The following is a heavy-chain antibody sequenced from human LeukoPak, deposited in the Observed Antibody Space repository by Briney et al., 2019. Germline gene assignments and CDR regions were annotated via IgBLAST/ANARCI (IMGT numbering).Heavy chain of an antibody. V-gene: IGHV1-24*01. D-gene: IGHD6-13*01. J-gene: IGHJ3*02. CDR1: GYTLTELS. CDR2: FDPEDGET. Sequence: ASVKVSCKVSGYTLTELSMHWVRQAPGKGLEWMGGFDPEDGETIYAQKFQGRVTMTEDTSTDTAYMELSSLRSEDTAVYYCARDPAAADGLDDAFDIWGQGTMVTVSS. CDR3: ARDPAAADGLDDAFDI.